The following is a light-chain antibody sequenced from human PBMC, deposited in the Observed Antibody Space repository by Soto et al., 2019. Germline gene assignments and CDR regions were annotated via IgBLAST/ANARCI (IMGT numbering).Light chain of an antibody. J-gene: IGKJ4*01. V-gene: IGKV1-33*01. CDR1: QDISNY. CDR2: DAS. CDR3: QQYGNLPT. Sequence: DIQMTQSPSSLSASVGDRVTITCQASQDISNYLNWYQQKPGKAPKLLIYDASNLETGVPSRFSGSGSGTDFTFTISSLQPEDIAKYYCQQYGNLPTFGGGTKVDIK.